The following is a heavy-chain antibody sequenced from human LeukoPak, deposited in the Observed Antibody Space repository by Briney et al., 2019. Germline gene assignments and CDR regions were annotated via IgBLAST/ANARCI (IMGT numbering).Heavy chain of an antibody. CDR3: ARLHYDFWSGQRGHWFDP. CDR1: GGSISSSSYY. Sequence: PSETLSLTCTVSGGSISSSSYYWGWIRQPPGKGLEWIGSIYYSGSTYYNPSLKSRVTISVDTSKNQFSLKLSSVTAADTAVYYCARLHYDFWSGQRGHWFDPWGQGTLVTVSP. CDR2: IYYSGST. J-gene: IGHJ5*02. D-gene: IGHD3-3*01. V-gene: IGHV4-39*01.